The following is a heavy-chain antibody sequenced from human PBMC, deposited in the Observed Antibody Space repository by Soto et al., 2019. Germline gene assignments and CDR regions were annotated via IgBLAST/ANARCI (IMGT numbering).Heavy chain of an antibody. D-gene: IGHD3-16*01. Sequence: SGKVSCKASGGPFSSYAISWVRQAPGQGLEWMGGIIPIFGTANYAQKFQGRVTITADESTSTAYMELSSLRSEDTAVYYGARGRTLCGKGVCLPGYDAFDVRGEGTMVRVTS. V-gene: IGHV1-69*13. CDR2: IIPIFGTA. CDR1: GGPFSSYA. J-gene: IGHJ3*01. CDR3: ARGRTLCGKGVCLPGYDAFDV.